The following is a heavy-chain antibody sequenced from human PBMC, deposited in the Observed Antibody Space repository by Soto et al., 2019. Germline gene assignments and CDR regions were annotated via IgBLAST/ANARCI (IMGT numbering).Heavy chain of an antibody. CDR3: ATDKVAFDM. CDR1: GYIFTGYY. J-gene: IGHJ3*02. V-gene: IGHV1-2*02. CDR2: INTKTGGT. Sequence: ASVKVSCKASGYIFTGYYIQWVRQAPGQGLEWMGWINTKTGGTKYAQKFQGRATMTRDTSINTAYMEVSRLRSDDTAVYYCATDKVAFDMWGQGTMVTVS. D-gene: IGHD3-9*01.